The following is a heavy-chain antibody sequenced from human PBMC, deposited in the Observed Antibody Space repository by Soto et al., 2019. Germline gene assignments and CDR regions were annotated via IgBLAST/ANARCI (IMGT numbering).Heavy chain of an antibody. CDR3: AKDSDAAGYHY. D-gene: IGHD5-18*01. Sequence: QVQLQESGPGLVKTSETLSLTCSVSSGSVSSGTYYWSWLRQPPGMGMEWIGPIYSSGSNTSNPSLNSLLTISLDTSKNQFSLILSSVTAPDTAMYYCAKDSDAAGYHYWGQGTLVTVSS. V-gene: IGHV4-61*01. J-gene: IGHJ1*01. CDR1: SGSVSSGTYY. CDR2: IYSSGSN.